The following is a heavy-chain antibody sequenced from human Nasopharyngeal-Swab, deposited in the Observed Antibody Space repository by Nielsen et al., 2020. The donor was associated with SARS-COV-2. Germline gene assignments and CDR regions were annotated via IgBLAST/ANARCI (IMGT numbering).Heavy chain of an antibody. CDR3: ARDRSRWLQKLTPDAFDI. CDR2: IIPIFGTA. J-gene: IGHJ3*02. CDR1: AGSFSSYA. D-gene: IGHD5-24*01. Sequence: LVKVSCNASAGSFSSYAISWVRQAPGQGLEWMGGIIPIFGTANYAQKFQGRVTITADESTSTAYIELSSLRSEDTAVYYCARDRSRWLQKLTPDAFDIWGQGTMVTVSS. V-gene: IGHV1-69*13.